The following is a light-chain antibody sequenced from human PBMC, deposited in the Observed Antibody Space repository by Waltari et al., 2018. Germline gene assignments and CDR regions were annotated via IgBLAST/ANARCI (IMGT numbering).Light chain of an antibody. Sequence: DIVMTQTPLSLPVPLGEPASISCRSSQSLLDSEDGNTYLEWYLQKPGQSPQLVIYEVSNRASGVPDRFSGSGSDTDFTLKISRVEAEDVGVYYCMQALEFPWTFGQGTKVEIK. J-gene: IGKJ1*01. V-gene: IGKV2-40*01. CDR1: QSLLDSEDGNTY. CDR2: EVS. CDR3: MQALEFPWT.